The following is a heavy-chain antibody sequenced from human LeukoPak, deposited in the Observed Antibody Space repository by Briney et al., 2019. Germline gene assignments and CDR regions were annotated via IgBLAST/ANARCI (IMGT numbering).Heavy chain of an antibody. Sequence: GGSLRLSCTASGFTFGDYAMSWFRQAPGKGLEWVGFIRGKAYGGTAEYAASVKGRFTISRDDSKSIAYLQMNSLKTEDTAVYYCTRVAATGYYFDYWGQGTLVTVSS. CDR3: TRVAATGYYFDY. D-gene: IGHD4-17*01. CDR2: IRGKAYGGTA. V-gene: IGHV3-49*03. J-gene: IGHJ4*02. CDR1: GFTFGDYA.